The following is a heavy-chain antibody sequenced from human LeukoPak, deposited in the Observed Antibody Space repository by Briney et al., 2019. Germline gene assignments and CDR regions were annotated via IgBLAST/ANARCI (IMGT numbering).Heavy chain of an antibody. Sequence: PGGSLRLSCAASGFTFSNYNMNWVRQAPGKGLEWGSSISSSSTDIYYADSVKGRFTISRDNAKYSLYLQMNSLRAEDTAVYYCSRGGCSSTSCKPGYWGQGTLVTVSS. CDR2: ISSSSTDI. J-gene: IGHJ4*02. D-gene: IGHD2-2*01. CDR3: SRGGCSSTSCKPGY. V-gene: IGHV3-21*06. CDR1: GFTFSNYN.